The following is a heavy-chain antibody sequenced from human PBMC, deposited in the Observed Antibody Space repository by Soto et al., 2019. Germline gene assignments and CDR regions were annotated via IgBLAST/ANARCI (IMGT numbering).Heavy chain of an antibody. D-gene: IGHD3-10*01. CDR3: ARDGYDGSGSPYPAF. CDR1: GASMSEYF. Sequence: SETLSLTXTVSGASMSEYFWSWIRQSPGKGLEWIGYIYYLGSTDYNPSLKSRVTISVDTSKRQFSLRLTSVTAADTAVYYCARDGYDGSGSPYPAFWGPGTQVTVSS. CDR2: IYYLGST. J-gene: IGHJ4*02. V-gene: IGHV4-59*01.